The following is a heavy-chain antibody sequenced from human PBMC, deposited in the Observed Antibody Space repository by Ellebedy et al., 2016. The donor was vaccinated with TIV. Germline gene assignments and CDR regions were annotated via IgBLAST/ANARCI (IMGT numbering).Heavy chain of an antibody. V-gene: IGHV1-24*01. CDR1: GDTFSDYA. CDR2: FNPEDGKY. Sequence: ASVKVSXXASGDTFSDYAISWLRQAPGQGLEWMGGFNPEDGKYIYAQKFQGRLTMTEDASTGTAYMELSSLRSEDTAIYYCTTVTSGWPSYFDYWGQGTLVTVSS. J-gene: IGHJ4*02. D-gene: IGHD6-19*01. CDR3: TTVTSGWPSYFDY.